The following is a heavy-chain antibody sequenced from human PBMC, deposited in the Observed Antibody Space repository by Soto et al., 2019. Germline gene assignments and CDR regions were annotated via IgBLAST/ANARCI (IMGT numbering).Heavy chain of an antibody. Sequence: GGSLRLSCAASGFTFSSYAMSWVRQAPGKGLEWVSAISGSGGSTYYADSVKGRFTISRDNSKNTLYLQMNSLRAEDTAVYYCAKDPGDSSRREGWYYFDYWGQGTLVTVS. CDR2: ISGSGGST. D-gene: IGHD6-19*01. V-gene: IGHV3-23*01. CDR3: AKDPGDSSRREGWYYFDY. CDR1: GFTFSSYA. J-gene: IGHJ4*02.